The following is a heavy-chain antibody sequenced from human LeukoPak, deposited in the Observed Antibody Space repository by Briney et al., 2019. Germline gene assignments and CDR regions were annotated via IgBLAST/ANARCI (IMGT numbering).Heavy chain of an antibody. V-gene: IGHV4-39*01. D-gene: IGHD3-3*01. CDR1: GGTISSSSYY. CDR2: IYYSGST. Sequence: PSETLSLTCTVSGGTISSSSYYWGWIRQPPGKGLEWIGSIYYSGSTYYNPSLKSRVTISVDTSKNQFSLKLSSVTAADTAVYYCARPAGDDFWSGQRWFDPWGQGTLVTVSS. CDR3: ARPAGDDFWSGQRWFDP. J-gene: IGHJ5*02.